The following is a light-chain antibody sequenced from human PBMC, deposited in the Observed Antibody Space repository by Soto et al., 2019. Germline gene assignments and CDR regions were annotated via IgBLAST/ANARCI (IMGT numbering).Light chain of an antibody. J-gene: IGKJ1*01. Sequence: EIVMTQSPATLSVSPGERATLSCRASQSVSSNLAWYQQKPGQAPRLLIYGASTRATGSPARFSGSGSGTEFTLTISSLQSEDFAVYSCQQYNNWAPMFGQGTKVDIK. CDR3: QQYNNWAPM. CDR2: GAS. V-gene: IGKV3-15*01. CDR1: QSVSSN.